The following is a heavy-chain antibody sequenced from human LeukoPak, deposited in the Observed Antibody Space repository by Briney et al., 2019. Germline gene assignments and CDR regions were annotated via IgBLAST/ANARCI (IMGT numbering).Heavy chain of an antibody. CDR1: GGSFSGYY. Sequence: PSGTLSLTCAVYGGSFSGYYWSWIRQPPGKGLEWIGEINHSGSTNYNPSLKSRVTISVDTSKNQFSLKLSSVTAADTAVYYCARVLDTAMDRAFDIWGQGTMVTVSS. D-gene: IGHD5-18*01. J-gene: IGHJ3*02. V-gene: IGHV4-34*01. CDR3: ARVLDTAMDRAFDI. CDR2: INHSGST.